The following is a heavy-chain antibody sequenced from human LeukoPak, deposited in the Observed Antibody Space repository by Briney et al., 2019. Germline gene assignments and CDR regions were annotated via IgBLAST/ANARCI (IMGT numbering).Heavy chain of an antibody. J-gene: IGHJ5*02. CDR3: AKTTGGWFDP. D-gene: IGHD4-17*01. CDR1: GFTFSSNG. CDR2: ISFDGSNK. V-gene: IGHV3-30*18. Sequence: PGRSLRLSCAASGFTFSSNGMHWVRQAPGKGLEWVAVISFDGSNKYYADSVKGRFTISRGNSKNTLYLHMTSLRPDDTAVYYCAKTTGGWFDPWGQGILVTVSS.